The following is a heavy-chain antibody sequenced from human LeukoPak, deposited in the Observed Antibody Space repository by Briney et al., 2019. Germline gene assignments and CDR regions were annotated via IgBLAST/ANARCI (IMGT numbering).Heavy chain of an antibody. Sequence: GSLRLSCAASGFTFSTYAMHWVRQAPGKGLEWVAVISYDGSSEYYADSVKGRLTIARDNSKNTLYLQMDSLRAEDTAVYYCARDRVRYSSGWYFDYWGQGTLVTVSS. CDR2: ISYDGSSE. V-gene: IGHV3-30*01. CDR1: GFTFSTYA. CDR3: ARDRVRYSSGWYFDY. J-gene: IGHJ4*02. D-gene: IGHD6-19*01.